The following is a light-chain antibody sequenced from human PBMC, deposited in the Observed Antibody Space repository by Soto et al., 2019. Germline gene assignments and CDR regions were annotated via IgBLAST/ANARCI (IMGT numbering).Light chain of an antibody. CDR1: ISNIVSNA. CDR3: VAWDDRLHGVV. J-gene: IGLJ3*02. Sequence: QSVLTQPPSASGTPGQRVTISCSGSISNIVSNAVHWYQQVPGTAPKVLIHSNDQRPSGVPDRFSGSKSGTSASLTISVLQSEDEADYFCVAWDDRLHGVVFGGGTKLTVL. V-gene: IGLV1-44*01. CDR2: SND.